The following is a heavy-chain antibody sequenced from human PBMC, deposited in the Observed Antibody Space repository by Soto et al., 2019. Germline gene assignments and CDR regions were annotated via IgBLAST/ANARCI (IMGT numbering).Heavy chain of an antibody. Sequence: SETLSLTCSVSGASVRSGDYYWSCIRQAPGKGLEWIGYIYNSGGSYYNPSLKGRLTISIDTSKNQFSLKLNSATAADTAIYYCVGTGTTDDYWGRGTLVTVS. J-gene: IGHJ4*02. CDR2: IYNSGGS. CDR3: VGTGTTDDY. CDR1: GASVRSGDYY. D-gene: IGHD4-17*01. V-gene: IGHV4-30-4*01.